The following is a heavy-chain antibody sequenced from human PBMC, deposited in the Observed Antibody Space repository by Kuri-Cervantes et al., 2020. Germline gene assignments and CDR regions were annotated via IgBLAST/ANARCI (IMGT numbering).Heavy chain of an antibody. CDR1: GYTLTELS. J-gene: IGHJ5*02. Sequence: ASVKVSCKVSGYTLTELSMHWVRQAPGKGLEWMGGFDPEDGETIYAQKFQGRVTMTRDTSTSTVYMELSSLRSEDTAVYYCARAEYYDFFGGPGRANWFDPWGQGTLVTVSS. CDR3: ARAEYYDFFGGPGRANWFDP. V-gene: IGHV1-24*01. D-gene: IGHD3-3*01. CDR2: FDPEDGET.